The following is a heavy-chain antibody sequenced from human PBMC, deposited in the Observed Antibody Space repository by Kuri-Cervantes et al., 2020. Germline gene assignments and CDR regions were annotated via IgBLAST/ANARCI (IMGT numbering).Heavy chain of an antibody. CDR2: IRWNSGSI. CDR1: GFIFDYYA. V-gene: IGHV3-9*01. CDR3: AKDMRFDDSSGYYYAPGAFDI. J-gene: IGHJ3*02. D-gene: IGHD3-22*01. Sequence: SLKISCAASGFIFDYYAMYWVQQAPGKGLELVSGIRWNSGSIGYADSVKGRFTICRDNAKNPLYLQMNSLRAEDTVLYYCAKDMRFDDSSGYYYAPGAFDIWGKGTMVTVSS.